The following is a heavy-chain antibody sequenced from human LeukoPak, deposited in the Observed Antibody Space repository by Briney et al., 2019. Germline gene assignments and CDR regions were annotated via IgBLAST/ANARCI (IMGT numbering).Heavy chain of an antibody. J-gene: IGHJ4*02. CDR3: ARLEGGSSSPSIFDY. CDR2: IYPGDSDT. Sequence: GESLKISRKGSGYSFTSYWIGWVRQMPGKGLEWMGIIYPGDSDTRYSPSFQGQVTISADKSISTAYLQWSSLKASDTAMYYCARLEGGSSSPSIFDYWGQGTLVTVSS. V-gene: IGHV5-51*01. D-gene: IGHD6-6*01. CDR1: GYSFTSYW.